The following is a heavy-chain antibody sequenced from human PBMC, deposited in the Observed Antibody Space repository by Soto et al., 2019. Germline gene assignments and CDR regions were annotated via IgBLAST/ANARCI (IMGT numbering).Heavy chain of an antibody. D-gene: IGHD3-9*01. J-gene: IGHJ6*02. Sequence: ASVNVSCKPSGYTFTGYYIHWVRHAPGQGLEWMGWINPNSGGTNYAQKFQGWVTMTRDTSISTAYMELSRLRSDDTAVYYCARGGLRYFDWSPMDVWGQGTTVTVSS. CDR3: ARGGLRYFDWSPMDV. CDR1: GYTFTGYY. CDR2: INPNSGGT. V-gene: IGHV1-2*04.